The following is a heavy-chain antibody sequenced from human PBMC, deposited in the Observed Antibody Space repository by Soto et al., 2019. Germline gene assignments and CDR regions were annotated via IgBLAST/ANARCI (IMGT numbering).Heavy chain of an antibody. CDR1: AYTSTRYC. J-gene: IGHJ6*02. V-gene: IGHV1-3*04. CDR2: INTDNGNT. Sequence: AGVKVSCKASAYTSTRYCIHLRGQPSGQRLEWMGWINTDNGNTGYSQKFQGRVTITRDTSASTAYVELSSLRSEDTALYYCAREKVERYYYYYGMDVWGQGTTVTVSS. CDR3: AREKVERYYYYYGMDV. D-gene: IGHD2-15*01.